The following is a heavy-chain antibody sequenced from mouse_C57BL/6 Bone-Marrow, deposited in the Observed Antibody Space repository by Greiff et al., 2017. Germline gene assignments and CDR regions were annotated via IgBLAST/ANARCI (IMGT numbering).Heavy chain of an antibody. CDR3: AGDRLITTVVDFDY. CDR1: GFPITSGYY. J-gene: IGHJ2*01. CDR2: ITHSGET. V-gene: IGHV12-3*01. Sequence: VKLMESGPGLVKPSQSLFLTCSITGFPITSGYYWIWIRQSPGKPLEWMGYITHSGETFYNPSLQSPISITRETSKNQFFLQLNSVTTEDTAMYYCAGDRLITTVVDFDYWGQGTTLTVSS. D-gene: IGHD1-1*01.